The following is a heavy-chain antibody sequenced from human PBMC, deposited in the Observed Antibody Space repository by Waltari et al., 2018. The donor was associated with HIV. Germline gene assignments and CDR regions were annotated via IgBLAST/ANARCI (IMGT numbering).Heavy chain of an antibody. D-gene: IGHD2-15*01. Sequence: TFSDYWMTWVRQAPGKGLQWVANIKSDGSEKNYVDAVKGRFTVSRDNAKNSVYLQMNSLRVEDTTVYYCARYHPAALDYWGQGTLVAVSS. CDR2: IKSDGSEK. CDR3: ARYHPAALDY. V-gene: IGHV3-7*01. CDR1: TFSDYW. J-gene: IGHJ4*01.